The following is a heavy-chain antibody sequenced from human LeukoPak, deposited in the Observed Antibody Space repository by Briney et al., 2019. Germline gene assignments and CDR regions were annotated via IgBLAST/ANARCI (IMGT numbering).Heavy chain of an antibody. CDR2: INHSGST. Sequence: SETLSLTCAVYGGSFSGYYWSWIRQPPGKGLEWIGEINHSGSTNYNPSLKSRLTISVDTSKNQFSLNLSSVTAADTAVYYCARRRYTSGWYWYFDLWGRGTLVTVSS. D-gene: IGHD6-19*01. CDR1: GGSFSGYY. J-gene: IGHJ2*01. V-gene: IGHV4-34*01. CDR3: ARRRYTSGWYWYFDL.